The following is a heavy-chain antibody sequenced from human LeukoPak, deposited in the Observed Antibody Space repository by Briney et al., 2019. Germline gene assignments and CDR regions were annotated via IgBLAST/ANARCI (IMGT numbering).Heavy chain of an antibody. CDR3: ARTPGDYGFDY. Sequence: PSETLSLTCTVSGGSISSYYWSWIRQPPGKGLEWIGYIYYSGSTNYNPSLKSRVTISVDTSKNQFSLKLSSVTAADTAVYYCARTPGDYGFDYWGQGTLVTVSS. J-gene: IGHJ4*02. V-gene: IGHV4-59*08. D-gene: IGHD4-17*01. CDR2: IYYSGST. CDR1: GGSISSYY.